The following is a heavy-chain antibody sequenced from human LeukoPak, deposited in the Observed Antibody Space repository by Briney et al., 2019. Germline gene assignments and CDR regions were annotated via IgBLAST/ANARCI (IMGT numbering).Heavy chain of an antibody. D-gene: IGHD4-17*01. CDR1: GYTFTGYY. CDR2: INPNSGGT. CDR3: ARSSPVYGDLNDY. V-gene: IGHV1-2*02. Sequence: ASVKVSCKASGYTFTGYYMHWVRQAPGQGLEWMGWINPNSGGTNYAQKFQGRVTMTRDTSTSTAYMELRSLRSDDTAVYYCARSSPVYGDLNDYWGQGTLVTVSS. J-gene: IGHJ4*02.